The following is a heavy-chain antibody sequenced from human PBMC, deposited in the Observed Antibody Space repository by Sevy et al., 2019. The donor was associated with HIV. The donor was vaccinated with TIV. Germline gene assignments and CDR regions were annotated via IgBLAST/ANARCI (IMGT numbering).Heavy chain of an antibody. D-gene: IGHD6-13*01. Sequence: SETLSLTCAVYGGSFSGYYWSWIRQPPGKGLEWIGEINHSGSTNYNPSLKRRVTISVDTSKNQFSLKLSSVTAADTAAYYCGGAKGPIAAAVWFDPWGQGTLVTVSS. CDR2: INHSGST. J-gene: IGHJ5*02. CDR3: GGAKGPIAAAVWFDP. V-gene: IGHV4-34*01. CDR1: GGSFSGYY.